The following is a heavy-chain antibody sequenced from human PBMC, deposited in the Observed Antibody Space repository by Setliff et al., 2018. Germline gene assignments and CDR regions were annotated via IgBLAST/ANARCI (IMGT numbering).Heavy chain of an antibody. CDR2: IYTSGTT. V-gene: IGHV4-61*09. Sequence: SETLSLTCTVSGDSLSSGPYYWTWVRQPAGKGLEWIGHIYTSGTTIYNPTLKSRVTILLDTSKNQFSLTLTSVTAADTAVYYCARAHTWSLPNDNSGYPGWFDPWGQGTLVTVSS. CDR1: GDSLSSGPYY. D-gene: IGHD3-22*01. J-gene: IGHJ5*02. CDR3: ARAHTWSLPNDNSGYPGWFDP.